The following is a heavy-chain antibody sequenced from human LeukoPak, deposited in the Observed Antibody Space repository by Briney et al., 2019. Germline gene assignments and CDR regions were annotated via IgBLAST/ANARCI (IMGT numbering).Heavy chain of an antibody. D-gene: IGHD6-13*01. CDR2: ISSSSSYI. V-gene: IGHV3-21*01. CDR3: ARAPAAPFYYFDY. CDR1: GFTFSSYS. Sequence: PGGSLRLSCAASGFTFSSYSMNWVRQAPGKGLEWVSSISSSSSYIYCADSVKGRFTISRDNAKNSLYLQMNSLRAEDTAVYYCARAPAAPFYYFDYWGQGTLVTVSS. J-gene: IGHJ4*02.